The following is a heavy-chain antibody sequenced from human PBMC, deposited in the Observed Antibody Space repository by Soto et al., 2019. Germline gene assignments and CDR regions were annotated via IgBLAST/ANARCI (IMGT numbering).Heavy chain of an antibody. CDR2: INPSGGST. CDR1: GYTFTSYY. Sequence: GASVKVSCKASGYTFTSYYIHWVRQAPGQGLEWMGLINPSGGSTSYAQKFQGRVTMTRDTSTSTVYMELSSLRSEDTAVYYCASPIRGDGSVFDCWGQGTLVTVSS. J-gene: IGHJ4*02. CDR3: ASPIRGDGSVFDC. D-gene: IGHD2-21*02. V-gene: IGHV1-46*01.